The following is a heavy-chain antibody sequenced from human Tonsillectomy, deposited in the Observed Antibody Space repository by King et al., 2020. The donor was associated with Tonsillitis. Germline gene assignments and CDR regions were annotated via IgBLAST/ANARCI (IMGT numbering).Heavy chain of an antibody. CDR3: ARDNWNASGFDY. CDR2: ISPNSGGT. J-gene: IGHJ4*02. CDR1: GYTFTDYY. Sequence: VQLVESGAEVRKPGASVKVSCKASGYTFTDYYMHWVRQAPGQGLEWMGWISPNSGGTNYAQKFQGRVTMTRDTSISTAYMELSRLTSDDTAVYYCARDNWNASGFDYWGQGTLVTVSS. D-gene: IGHD1-20*01. V-gene: IGHV1-2*02.